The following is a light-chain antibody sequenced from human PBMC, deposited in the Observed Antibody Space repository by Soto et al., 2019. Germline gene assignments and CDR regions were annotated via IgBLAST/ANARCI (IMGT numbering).Light chain of an antibody. CDR1: QSVSSY. Sequence: EIVLTQSPATLSLSPGERATLSCRASQSVSSYLAWYQQKPGQAPRLLIYDAYNRATGIPARFSGSGSGTDFTLTISRLEPEDFAVYYCQQSSNWPPAFGGGTKVEIK. CDR2: DAY. CDR3: QQSSNWPPA. V-gene: IGKV3-11*01. J-gene: IGKJ4*01.